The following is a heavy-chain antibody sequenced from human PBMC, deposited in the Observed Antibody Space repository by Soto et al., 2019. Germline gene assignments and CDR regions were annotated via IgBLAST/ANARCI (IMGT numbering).Heavy chain of an antibody. CDR1: GFTFSSYA. J-gene: IGHJ6*03. D-gene: IGHD2-2*01. V-gene: IGHV3-23*01. Sequence: PGGSLRLSCAASGFTFSSYAMSWVRQAPGKGLEWVSAISGSGGSTYYADSVKGRFTISRDNSKNTLYLQMNSLRAEDTAVYYCAKVGYCSSTSCYDTKGDYYYYMDVWGKGTTVNVSS. CDR2: ISGSGGST. CDR3: AKVGYCSSTSCYDTKGDYYYYMDV.